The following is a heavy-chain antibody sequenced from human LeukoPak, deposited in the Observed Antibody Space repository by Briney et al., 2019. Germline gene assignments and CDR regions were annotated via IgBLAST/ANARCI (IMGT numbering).Heavy chain of an antibody. V-gene: IGHV4-30-2*01. J-gene: IGHJ4*02. Sequence: PSETLSLTCAVSGGSISSGGYSWSWIRQPPGKGLEWIGYIYHNGSTYYNPSLKSRVTISVDRSKNQFSLKLSSVTAADTAVYYCARGYYRINFDYWGQGTLVTVSS. D-gene: IGHD1-14*01. CDR3: ARGYYRINFDY. CDR1: GGSISSGGYS. CDR2: IYHNGST.